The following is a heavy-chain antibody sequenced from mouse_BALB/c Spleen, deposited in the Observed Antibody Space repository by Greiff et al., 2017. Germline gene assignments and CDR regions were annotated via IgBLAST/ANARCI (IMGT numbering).Heavy chain of an antibody. CDR3: ARGKLRWFAY. D-gene: IGHD1-1*01. Sequence: DVQLQESGPGLVKPSQSLSLTCTVTGYSITSDYAWNWIRQFPGNKLEWMGYISYSGSTSYNPSLKSRISITRDTSKNQFFLQLNSVTTEDTATYYCARGKLRWFAYWGQGTLVTVSA. CDR1: GYSITSDYA. CDR2: ISYSGST. J-gene: IGHJ3*01. V-gene: IGHV3-2*02.